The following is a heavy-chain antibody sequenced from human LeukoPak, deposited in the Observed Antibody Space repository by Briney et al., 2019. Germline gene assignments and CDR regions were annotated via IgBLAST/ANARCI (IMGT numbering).Heavy chain of an antibody. CDR2: IIPIFGTA. V-gene: IGHV1-69*13. Sequence: SVKVSCKASGGTFSSYAISWVRQAPGQGLEWMGGIIPIFGTANYAQKFQGRVTITADESTSTAYMELSSLRSEDTAVYYCANTGYSYGYYFDYWGQGTLDTVSS. J-gene: IGHJ4*02. CDR1: GGTFSSYA. CDR3: ANTGYSYGYYFDY. D-gene: IGHD5-18*01.